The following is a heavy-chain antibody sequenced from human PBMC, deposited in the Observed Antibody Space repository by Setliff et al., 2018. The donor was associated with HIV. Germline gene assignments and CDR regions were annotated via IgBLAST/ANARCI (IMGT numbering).Heavy chain of an antibody. V-gene: IGHV3-48*03. CDR3: AAVPWGHSSLIIDH. D-gene: IGHD3-16*01. Sequence: LSLSCAASGLIFSSYEMNWVCQAPGKGLEWISFIGGHGSIIHYADSVKGRFTISRDNAKNSVYLQMHSLRVEDTAVYYCAAVPWGHSSLIIDHWGQGTPVTVSS. CDR1: GLIFSSYE. J-gene: IGHJ4*02. CDR2: IGGHGSII.